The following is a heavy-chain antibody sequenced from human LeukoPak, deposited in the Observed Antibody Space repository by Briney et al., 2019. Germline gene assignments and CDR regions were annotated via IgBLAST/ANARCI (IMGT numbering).Heavy chain of an antibody. CDR2: IKDDGSEK. J-gene: IGHJ3*02. V-gene: IGHV3-7*03. Sequence: PGGSLRLSCVASGFTFRNYWVSWIRLAPGKGLEFVANIKDDGSEKYYADSVKGRFTISRDNAKNSLYLQMNSLRAEDTALYYCAKDRDGGLSAFDIWGQGTMVTVSS. CDR1: GFTFRNYW. CDR3: AKDRDGGLSAFDI. D-gene: IGHD3-16*01.